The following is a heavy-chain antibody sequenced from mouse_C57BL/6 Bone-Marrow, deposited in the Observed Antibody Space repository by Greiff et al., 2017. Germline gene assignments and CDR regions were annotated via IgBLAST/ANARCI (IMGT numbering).Heavy chain of an antibody. CDR3: ASHYSNYGFAY. Sequence: EVKLVESGGGLVQPGGSLKLSCAASGFTFSDYYMYWVRQTPEKRLEWVAYISNGGGSTYYPDTVKGRFTISRDNAKNTPYLQMSRLKSEDTAMYYCASHYSNYGFAYWGQGTLVTVSA. CDR1: GFTFSDYY. D-gene: IGHD2-5*01. CDR2: ISNGGGST. V-gene: IGHV5-12*01. J-gene: IGHJ3*01.